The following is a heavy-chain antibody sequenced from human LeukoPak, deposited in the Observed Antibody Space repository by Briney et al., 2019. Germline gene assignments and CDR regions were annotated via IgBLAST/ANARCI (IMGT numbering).Heavy chain of an antibody. J-gene: IGHJ6*02. CDR1: GGTFSSYA. V-gene: IGHV1-69*13. D-gene: IGHD2-2*01. CDR2: IIPIFGTA. CDR3: ASDPPYCSSTSCYWLDYYGMDV. Sequence: SVKVSCKASGGTFSSYAISWVRQAPGQGLEWMGGIIPIFGTANYAQKFQGRVTITADESTSTAYMELSSLRSEDTAVYYCASDPPYCSSTSCYWLDYYGMDVWGQGTTVTVSS.